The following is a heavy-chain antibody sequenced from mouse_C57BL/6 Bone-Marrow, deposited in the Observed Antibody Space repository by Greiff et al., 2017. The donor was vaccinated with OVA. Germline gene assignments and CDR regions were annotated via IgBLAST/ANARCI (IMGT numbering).Heavy chain of an antibody. J-gene: IGHJ2*01. CDR1: GYTFTSYW. CDR3: ANLYYFDY. V-gene: IGHV1-7*01. CDR2: INPSSGYT. Sequence: QVQLQQSGAELAKPGASVKLSCKASGYTFTSYWMHWVKRRPGQGLEWIGYINPSSGYTKYNQKFKDKATLTADKSSSTAYMQLSSLTYDDSAVYYCANLYYFDYWGQGTTLTVSS.